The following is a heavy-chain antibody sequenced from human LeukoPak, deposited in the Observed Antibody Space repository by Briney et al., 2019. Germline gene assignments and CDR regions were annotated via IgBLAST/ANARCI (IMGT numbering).Heavy chain of an antibody. D-gene: IGHD4-23*01. CDR2: ISSSSTTI. J-gene: IGHJ4*02. CDR1: GFTFSSYN. CDR3: AREFPYGGSGLREYYFDY. Sequence: PGGSLRLSCAASGFTFSSYNMNWVRQAPGKGLEWVSYISSSSTTIGYADSVKGRFTISRDNAKNSLYLQMNSLRAEDTAVYYCAREFPYGGSGLREYYFDYWGQGTLVTVSS. V-gene: IGHV3-48*01.